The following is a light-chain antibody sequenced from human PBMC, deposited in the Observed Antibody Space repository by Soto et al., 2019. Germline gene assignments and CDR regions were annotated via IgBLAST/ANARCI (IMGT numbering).Light chain of an antibody. CDR1: QSVSSNY. CDR2: GAS. J-gene: IGKJ1*01. V-gene: IGKV3-20*01. Sequence: EYVLTQSPGTLSFSPGTRGTLSFIASQSVSSNYLAWYQQKPGQAPRLLIYGASSRATGIPDRFSGSGSGTDFTLTISRLEPEDFAVYYCQQYGTSPWTFGQGTKVDIK. CDR3: QQYGTSPWT.